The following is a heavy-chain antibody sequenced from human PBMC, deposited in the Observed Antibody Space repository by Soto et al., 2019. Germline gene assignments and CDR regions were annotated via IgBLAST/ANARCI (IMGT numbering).Heavy chain of an antibody. CDR2: IIPMFGTA. Sequence: SVKVSCKASGGTFSRYAVSWVRRAPGQGLEWMGGIIPMFGTANYAQKFQGRVTITADESTSTAYMELSSLKSEDTAVYYCARSYYDSSGYYWFDPWGQGTLVTVSS. CDR3: ARSYYDSSGYYWFDP. D-gene: IGHD3-22*01. J-gene: IGHJ5*02. V-gene: IGHV1-69*13. CDR1: GGTFSRYA.